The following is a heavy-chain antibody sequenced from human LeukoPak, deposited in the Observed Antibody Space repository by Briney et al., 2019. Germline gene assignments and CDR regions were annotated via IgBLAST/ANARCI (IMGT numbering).Heavy chain of an antibody. CDR2: VHHSGTA. CDR1: NGSISNYF. CDR3: ASLGGYYESSSYSQLDAFDI. D-gene: IGHD3-22*01. J-gene: IGHJ3*02. V-gene: IGHV4-59*01. Sequence: SEALSLTCTVSNGSISNYFWSWIRQPPGKGLEWIGYVHHSGTANYNPSLMSRVNISIDTSEHRLSLKLSSVTAADTALYYCASLGGYYESSSYSQLDAFDIWGQGTMVTVSS.